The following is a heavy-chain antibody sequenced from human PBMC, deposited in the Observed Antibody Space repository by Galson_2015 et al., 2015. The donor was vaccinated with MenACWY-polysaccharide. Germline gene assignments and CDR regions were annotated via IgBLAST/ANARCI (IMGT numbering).Heavy chain of an antibody. CDR3: ARGLRGGLDS. Sequence: SLRLSCAASGFTFSSYDMHWVRQAPGKGLEWVASISNDGSNKYYADSVKGRFTISRDNSKNTLYLQMNSLRAEDTALYYCARGLRGGLDSWGQGTLVTVSS. V-gene: IGHV3-30*03. CDR2: ISNDGSNK. CDR1: GFTFSSYD. J-gene: IGHJ4*02. D-gene: IGHD3-16*01.